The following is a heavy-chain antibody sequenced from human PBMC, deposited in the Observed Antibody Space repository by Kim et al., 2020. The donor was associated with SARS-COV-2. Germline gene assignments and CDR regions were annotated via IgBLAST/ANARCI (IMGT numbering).Heavy chain of an antibody. Sequence: CPGSVEHRFTSPRENAKNSSYLQMTSLRAGDTAVYYCARDGAAAGIDFDYWGQGTLVTVSS. V-gene: IGHV3-13*01. D-gene: IGHD6-13*01. CDR3: ARDGAAAGIDFDY. J-gene: IGHJ4*02.